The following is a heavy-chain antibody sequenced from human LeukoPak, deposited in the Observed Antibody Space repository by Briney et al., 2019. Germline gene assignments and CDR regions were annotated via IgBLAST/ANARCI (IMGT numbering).Heavy chain of an antibody. V-gene: IGHV3-30*02. CDR1: GFVFGGYG. D-gene: IGHD3-22*01. J-gene: IGHJ3*02. Sequence: GGSLRLSCAASGFVFGGYGMHWVRQAPGKGLEWVAFVRYDDINKYYADSVKGRFTISRDNSRNTLYLQMTSLRAEDTAVYYCAKDMLDSSGYYGAFDIWGQGTMVSVSS. CDR2: VRYDDINK. CDR3: AKDMLDSSGYYGAFDI.